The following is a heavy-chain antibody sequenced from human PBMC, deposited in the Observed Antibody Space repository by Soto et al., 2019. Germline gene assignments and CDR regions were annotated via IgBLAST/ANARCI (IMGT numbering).Heavy chain of an antibody. Sequence: PGESLKISCKGSGYSFTSYWVGWVRQMPGKGLEWMGIIYPGDSDTRYSPSFQGHVTISVDKSSSTAYLQWSSLMASDTAMYYCGRRINMLREEYYYYDRYVWGKGTMVTVP. D-gene: IGHD3-10*01. CDR3: GRRINMLREEYYYYDRYV. CDR1: GYSFTSYW. V-gene: IGHV5-51*01. J-gene: IGHJ6*04. CDR2: IYPGDSDT.